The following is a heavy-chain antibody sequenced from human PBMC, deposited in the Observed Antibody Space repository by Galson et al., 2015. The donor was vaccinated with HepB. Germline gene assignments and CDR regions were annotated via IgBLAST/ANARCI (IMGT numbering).Heavy chain of an antibody. Sequence: SLRLSCAASESTFRSYSMNWVRKAPGKGLEWVSYISSSGSTIYYADSVKGRFTISRDNGKNSLYLQMNSLGAEDTAVYYCARERNDFWSGYSVGYFDLWGRGTLVTVSS. CDR3: ARERNDFWSGYSVGYFDL. CDR1: ESTFRSYS. D-gene: IGHD3-3*01. J-gene: IGHJ2*01. CDR2: ISSSGSTI. V-gene: IGHV3-48*01.